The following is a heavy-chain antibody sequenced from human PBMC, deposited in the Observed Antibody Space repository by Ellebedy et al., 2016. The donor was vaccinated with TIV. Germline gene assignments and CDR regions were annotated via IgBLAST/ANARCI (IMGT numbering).Heavy chain of an antibody. CDR2: MNPNSGNT. CDR3: ARRNYDILTGYYYFDY. J-gene: IGHJ4*02. CDR1: GYTFTSYD. Sequence: ASVKVSCXASGYTFTSYDINWVRQATGQGLEWMGWMNPNSGNTGYAQKFQGRVTMTRNTSISTAYMELSSLRSEDTAVYYCARRNYDILTGYYYFDYWGQGTLVTVSS. V-gene: IGHV1-8*01. D-gene: IGHD3-9*01.